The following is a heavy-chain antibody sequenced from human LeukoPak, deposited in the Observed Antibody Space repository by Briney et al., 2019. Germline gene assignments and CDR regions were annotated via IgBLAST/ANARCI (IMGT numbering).Heavy chain of an antibody. CDR3: ASSASVIAARSMYY. J-gene: IGHJ4*02. CDR1: GYTFTGYY. D-gene: IGHD6-6*01. V-gene: IGHV1-69*05. Sequence: SVKVSCKASGYTFTGYYMHWVRQAPGQGLEWMGRIIPIFGTANYAQKFQGRVTITTDESTSTAYMELSSLRSEDTAVYYCASSASVIAARSMYYWGQGTLVTVSS. CDR2: IIPIFGTA.